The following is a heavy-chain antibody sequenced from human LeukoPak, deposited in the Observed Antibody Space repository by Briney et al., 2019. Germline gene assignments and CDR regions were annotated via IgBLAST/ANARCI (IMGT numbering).Heavy chain of an antibody. CDR1: GFTFSSYW. CDR2: INSDGSST. CDR3: ARDMRGIGAFDI. D-gene: IGHD3-16*01. V-gene: IGHV3-74*01. Sequence: GGSLRLSCAASGFTFSSYWLHWVRQAPGKGPVWVSRINSDGSSTTYADSVKGRLTISRDNAKNTLYLQMNSLRAEDTAVYYCARDMRGIGAFDIWGQGTMVTVSS. J-gene: IGHJ3*02.